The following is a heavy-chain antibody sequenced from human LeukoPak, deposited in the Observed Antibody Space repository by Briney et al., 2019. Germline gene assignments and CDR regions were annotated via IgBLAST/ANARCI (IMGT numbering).Heavy chain of an antibody. J-gene: IGHJ4*02. D-gene: IGHD3-22*01. Sequence: XWVAVICDDGSNKYYADSVKGRFTISRDNSKNTLYLQMNSLRAEDTAVYYCAKMDSSGYLDYWGQGTLVTVSS. V-gene: IGHV3-33*06. CDR2: ICDDGSNK. CDR3: AKMDSSGYLDY.